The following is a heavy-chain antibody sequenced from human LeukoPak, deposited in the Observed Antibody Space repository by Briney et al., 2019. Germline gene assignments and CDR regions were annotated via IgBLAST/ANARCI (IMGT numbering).Heavy chain of an antibody. CDR3: ARAGARYCSSTSCRPYYYYMDV. Sequence: SETLSLTCAVCGGSFSGYYWSWIRQPPGKGLEWIGEINHSGSTNYNPSLKSRVTISVDTSKNQFSLKLSSVTAADTAVYYCARAGARYCSSTSCRPYYYYMDVWGKGTTVTVSS. D-gene: IGHD2-2*01. CDR1: GGSFSGYY. V-gene: IGHV4-34*01. CDR2: INHSGST. J-gene: IGHJ6*03.